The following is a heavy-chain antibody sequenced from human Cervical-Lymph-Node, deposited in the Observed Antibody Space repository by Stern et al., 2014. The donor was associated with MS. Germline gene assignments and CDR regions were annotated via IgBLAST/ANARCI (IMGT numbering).Heavy chain of an antibody. Sequence: VQLVESGGGVVQPGRSLRLSCEASGFTFDSYGVHWVRQPPGKGLEWVAVISYDGSNRYYAVSVKGRFTISRDSSKNTVHLQMNSLRADDTALYYCAKNTMGIAVAGLFDYWGQGILVTVSS. J-gene: IGHJ4*02. CDR1: GFTFDSYG. V-gene: IGHV3-30*18. CDR2: ISYDGSNR. D-gene: IGHD6-19*01. CDR3: AKNTMGIAVAGLFDY.